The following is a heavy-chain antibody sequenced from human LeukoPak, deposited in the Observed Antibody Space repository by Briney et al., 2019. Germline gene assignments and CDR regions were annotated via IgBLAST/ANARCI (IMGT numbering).Heavy chain of an antibody. CDR2: IYYSGST. D-gene: IGHD6-19*01. CDR1: GGSISSSSYY. J-gene: IGHJ6*03. V-gene: IGHV4-39*07. Sequence: SETLSLTCTVSGGSISSSSYYWGWIRQPPGKGLEWIGSIYYSGSTYYNPSLKSRVTISVDTSKNQFSLKLSSVTAADTAVYYCARESEQWLRASYYYYMDVWGKGTTVTVSS. CDR3: ARESEQWLRASYYYYMDV.